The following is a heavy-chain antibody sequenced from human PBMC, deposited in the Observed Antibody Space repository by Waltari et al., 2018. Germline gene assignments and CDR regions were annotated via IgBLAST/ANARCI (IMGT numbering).Heavy chain of an antibody. Sequence: QVQLQESGPGLVKPSQTLSLTCTVAGGSISSGGYYWSWIRQHPGKGLELIGYISYSWSTYYNPSRKSLVTISVDTSKNQFSLKLSSVTAADTAVYYCARASAGIPLGDAFDIWGQGTMVTVSS. J-gene: IGHJ3*02. CDR2: ISYSWST. CDR1: GGSISSGGYY. CDR3: ARASAGIPLGDAFDI. D-gene: IGHD3-10*01. V-gene: IGHV4-31*01.